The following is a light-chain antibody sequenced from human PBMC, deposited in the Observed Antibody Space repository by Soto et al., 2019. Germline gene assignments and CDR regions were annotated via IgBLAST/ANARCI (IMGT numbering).Light chain of an antibody. Sequence: VMSLSLATLSVSPAERATLSCRASQSVSSNLAWYQQKPGQAPRLLTYGASTRATGIPARLSGSGSGTEFTLTIIILQSEDFTVYCCLQSKYWLPRLGQVTKVDIK. J-gene: IGKJ1*01. CDR3: LQSKYWLPR. V-gene: IGKV3-15*01. CDR2: GAS. CDR1: QSVSSN.